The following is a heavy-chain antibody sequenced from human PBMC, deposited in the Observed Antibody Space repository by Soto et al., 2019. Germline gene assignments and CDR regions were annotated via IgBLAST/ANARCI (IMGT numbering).Heavy chain of an antibody. CDR3: ESGGTPDPYGDYVLPWVSAYPFDI. Sequence: QVQLVQSGAEVKKPGSSVKVSCKASGGTFSSYAISWVRQAPGQGLEWMGGIISIFGTANYAQKFQGRVTITSYKSTSTYYMELSSLRSEDTAVYYCESGGTPDPYGDYVLPWVSAYPFDIWGQGTMVTVSS. CDR1: GGTFSSYA. J-gene: IGHJ3*02. D-gene: IGHD4-17*01. CDR2: IISIFGTA. V-gene: IGHV1-69*06.